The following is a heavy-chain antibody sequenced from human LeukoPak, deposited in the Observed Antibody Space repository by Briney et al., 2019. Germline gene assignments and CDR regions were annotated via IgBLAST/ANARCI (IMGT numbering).Heavy chain of an antibody. CDR3: ASFRNTDI. V-gene: IGHV3-74*01. J-gene: IGHJ3*02. D-gene: IGHD2/OR15-2a*01. CDR1: GLTFSTYW. CDR2: IDPDGNT. Sequence: GGSLRLSCSASGLTFSTYWMHWVRQAPGKGLVWVSRIDPDGNTGYADSVRGRFTVSRDNAKNTMYLQMNSLRVEDMALYYCASFRNTDIWGQGTTVTVSP.